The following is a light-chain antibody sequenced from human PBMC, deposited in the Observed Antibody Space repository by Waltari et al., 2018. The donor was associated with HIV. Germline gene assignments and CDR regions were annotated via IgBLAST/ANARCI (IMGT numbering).Light chain of an antibody. CDR3: QSYDSRLRAVV. V-gene: IGLV1-40*01. CDR2: GNN. Sequence: QSVLTQPPSVSCAPRHRVTISCPGSSSNPRAGDDVHWYQQLPGTAPKLRIYGNNNRPSGVPDRFSGSKSGTSVSLAITGLQAEDEADYFCQSYDSRLRAVVFGGGTKLTVL. CDR1: SSNPRAGDD. J-gene: IGLJ2*01.